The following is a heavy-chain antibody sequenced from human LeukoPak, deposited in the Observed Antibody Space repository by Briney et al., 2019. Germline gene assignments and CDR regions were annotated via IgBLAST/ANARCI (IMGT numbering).Heavy chain of an antibody. D-gene: IGHD3-10*01. Sequence: SETLSLTCTVSGGSISSYDWSWIRQPAGKGLEWIGRIYISGNTYYNSSLKSRVTMSVDTSKNQLSLKLSSVSAADTAVYYCAREIHGSGSYYFDYWGQGTPVTVSS. CDR2: IYISGNT. J-gene: IGHJ4*02. CDR1: GGSISSYD. V-gene: IGHV4-4*07. CDR3: AREIHGSGSYYFDY.